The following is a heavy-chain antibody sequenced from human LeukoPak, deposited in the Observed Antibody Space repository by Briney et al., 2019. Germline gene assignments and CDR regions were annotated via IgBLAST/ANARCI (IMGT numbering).Heavy chain of an antibody. CDR1: GGSISSGY. D-gene: IGHD2-2*01. CDR2: IYYSGST. J-gene: IGHJ6*02. CDR3: AAPIVPAAHGEMVYYYGMDV. Sequence: MPSETLSLTCTVSGGSISSGYWSWIRQPPGRGLEWIGYIYYSGSTKYNPSLKSRLTISVDTSKNQFSPRLTSVTAADTAVYYCAAPIVPAAHGEMVYYYGMDVWGQGTTVTVSS. V-gene: IGHV4-59*01.